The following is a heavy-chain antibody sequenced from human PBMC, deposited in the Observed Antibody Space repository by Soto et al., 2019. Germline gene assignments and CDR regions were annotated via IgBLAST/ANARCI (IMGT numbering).Heavy chain of an antibody. D-gene: IGHD2-2*02. CDR1: GYSISSGYY. CDR2: IYHSGST. Sequence: NPSETLSLTFAVSGYSISSGYYWGWIRQPPGKGLEWIGSIYHSGSTYYNPSLKSRVTISVDTSKNQFSLKLSSVTAADTAVYYCARDWLGYCSSTSCYTIDYWGQGTLVTVSS. CDR3: ARDWLGYCSSTSCYTIDY. V-gene: IGHV4-38-2*02. J-gene: IGHJ4*02.